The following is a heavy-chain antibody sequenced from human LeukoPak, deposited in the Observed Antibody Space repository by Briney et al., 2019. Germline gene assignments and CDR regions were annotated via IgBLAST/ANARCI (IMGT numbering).Heavy chain of an antibody. V-gene: IGHV4-4*02. CDR1: GGSISSTNW. CDR3: ARVTSSPIAASGAFDS. Sequence: PSETLSLTCAVSGGSISSTNWWSWVRQPPGKGLEWIGEIYHSGGTNYSPSLKSRVTISVDKSKNEFCLSLSSVTAADTAIYYCARVTSSPIAASGAFDSWGQGTLVTVSS. CDR2: IYHSGGT. D-gene: IGHD6-13*01. J-gene: IGHJ4*02.